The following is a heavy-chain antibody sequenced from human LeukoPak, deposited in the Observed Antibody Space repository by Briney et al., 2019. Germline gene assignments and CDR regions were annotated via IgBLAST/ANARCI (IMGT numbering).Heavy chain of an antibody. Sequence: GGSLRLSCAASGFTFSSYAMSWVRQAPGKGLEGVSAISGSGGSTYYADSVKGRFTISRDNSKNTLYLQMNSLRAEDTAVYYCAKVGITFGGVIVYFDYWGEGTLVTVSS. CDR1: GFTFSSYA. CDR2: ISGSGGST. J-gene: IGHJ4*02. CDR3: AKVGITFGGVIVYFDY. D-gene: IGHD3-16*02. V-gene: IGHV3-23*01.